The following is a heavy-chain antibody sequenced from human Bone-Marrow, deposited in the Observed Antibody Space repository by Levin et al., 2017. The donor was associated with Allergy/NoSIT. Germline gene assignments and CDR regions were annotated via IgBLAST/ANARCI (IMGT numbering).Heavy chain of an antibody. V-gene: IGHV3-48*02. CDR3: ARDPARGYCDSSGYSGDH. D-gene: IGHD3-22*01. Sequence: GGSLRLSCAASGFTFRHYTMNWVRQAPGKGLEWVSCITSSGDGTYYADSVKGRFTISRDNAKNSLYLQLNRLRDEDTAMYYCARDPARGYCDSSGYSGDHWGQGTLVTVSS. CDR2: ITSSGDGT. J-gene: IGHJ4*02. CDR1: GFTFRHYT.